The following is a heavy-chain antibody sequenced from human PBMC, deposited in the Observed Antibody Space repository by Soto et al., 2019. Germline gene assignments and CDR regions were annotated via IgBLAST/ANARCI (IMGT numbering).Heavy chain of an antibody. CDR3: ARDPGYSYGYN. D-gene: IGHD5-18*01. J-gene: IGHJ4*02. Sequence: ASVKVSCKASGYTFTSYGISWVRQAPGQGLEWMGWISAYNGNTKYSQKFQGRVTITRDTSASTAYMELSSLRSEDTAVYYCARDPGYSYGYNGGQGTLVTVSS. CDR2: ISAYNGNT. CDR1: GYTFTSYG. V-gene: IGHV1-18*01.